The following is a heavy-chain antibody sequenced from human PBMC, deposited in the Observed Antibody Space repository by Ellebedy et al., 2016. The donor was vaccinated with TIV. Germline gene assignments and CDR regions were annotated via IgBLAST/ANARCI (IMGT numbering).Heavy chain of an antibody. J-gene: IGHJ5*02. V-gene: IGHV4-59*01. D-gene: IGHD5-12*01. CDR2: IYESGST. CDR3: ARVLNSGRPTDCFDP. CDR1: GDSISGYY. Sequence: MPSETLSLTCTVSGDSISGYYWAWIRQPPGQALEYIGYIYESGSTNSSPSLKSRVTMSLDMSKNQFSLKLSSVTAADTAVYYCARVLNSGRPTDCFDPWGQGTLVTVSS.